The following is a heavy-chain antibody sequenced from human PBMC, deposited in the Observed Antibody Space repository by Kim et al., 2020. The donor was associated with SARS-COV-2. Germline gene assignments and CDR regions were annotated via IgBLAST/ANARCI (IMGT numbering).Heavy chain of an antibody. CDR2: IDPSDSYT. J-gene: IGHJ4*02. V-gene: IGHV5-10-1*01. Sequence: GESLKISCKGSGYSFTSYWISWVRQMPGKGLEWMGRIDPSDSYTNYSPSFQGHDTISADKSISTAYLQWSSLKASDTAMYYCALNGGVPAAILALWGQGTLVTVSS. D-gene: IGHD2-2*01. CDR1: GYSFTSYW. CDR3: ALNGGVPAAILAL.